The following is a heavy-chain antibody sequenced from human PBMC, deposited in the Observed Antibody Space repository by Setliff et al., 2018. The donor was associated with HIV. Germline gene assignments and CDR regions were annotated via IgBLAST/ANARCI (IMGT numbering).Heavy chain of an antibody. CDR2: IYTSGST. D-gene: IGHD3-16*02. Sequence: SETLSLTCTVADGSISTGSYYWSWVRQPAGRGLEWIGRIYTSGSTNYNPSLRSRVTMSVDTSKNQFSLNLTSVTAADTAVYYCARGRFVGFDYWGQGTLVTVSS. CDR1: DGSISTGSYY. J-gene: IGHJ4*02. V-gene: IGHV4-61*02. CDR3: ARGRFVGFDY.